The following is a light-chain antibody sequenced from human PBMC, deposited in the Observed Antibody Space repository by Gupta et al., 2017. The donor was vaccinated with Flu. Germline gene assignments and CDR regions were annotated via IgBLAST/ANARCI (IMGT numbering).Light chain of an antibody. J-gene: IGKJ4*01. Sequence: RASLSCRGSQSVSSSYLAWYQQKPGQAPRLLIYGASSRATGIPDRFSGSGSGTDFTLTTSRLEPEDVAVYYCQQYGSSPRVTFGGGTKVEIK. CDR3: QQYGSSPRVT. V-gene: IGKV3-20*01. CDR1: QSVSSSY. CDR2: GAS.